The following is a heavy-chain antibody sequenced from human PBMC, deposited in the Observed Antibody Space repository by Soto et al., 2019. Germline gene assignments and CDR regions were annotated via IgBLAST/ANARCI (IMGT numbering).Heavy chain of an antibody. CDR1: DGPISKYY. J-gene: IGHJ4*02. Sequence: TSETLSLTCTVSDGPISKYYWSWIRQPPGKGLECIGSVSDSGSSNYNPSLKSRVSISLDTSKSQLSLQLRSVTAADTAVYYCARGKDGGGIYYPKFDYWXREARVTVSS. CDR2: VSDSGSS. CDR3: ARGKDGGGIYYPKFDY. D-gene: IGHD3-10*01. V-gene: IGHV4-59*01.